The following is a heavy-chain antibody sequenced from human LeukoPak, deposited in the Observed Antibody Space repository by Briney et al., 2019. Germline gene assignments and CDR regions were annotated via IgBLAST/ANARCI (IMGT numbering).Heavy chain of an antibody. Sequence: SVKVSCKASGGTFSSYAISWVRQAPGPGLEWMGRIIPILGIANYAQKFQGRVTITADKSTSTAYMELSSLRSEDTAVYYCARMEYSSGWMDYWGQGTLVTVSS. CDR1: GGTFSSYA. V-gene: IGHV1-69*04. CDR3: ARMEYSSGWMDY. D-gene: IGHD6-19*01. CDR2: IIPILGIA. J-gene: IGHJ4*02.